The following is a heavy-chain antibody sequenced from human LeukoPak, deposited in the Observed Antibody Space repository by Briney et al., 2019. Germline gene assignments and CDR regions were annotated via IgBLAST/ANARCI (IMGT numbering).Heavy chain of an antibody. CDR1: GGSFSAYY. CDR2: INHSGSS. V-gene: IGHV4-34*01. J-gene: IGHJ5*02. Sequence: SETLSLTCAVYGGSFSAYYWTWIRQPPGKGLERIGEINHSGSSNYNSPLRSRVTISVDTSYKQFSLRLSSVTAADTAVYYCAPRGDIEHSYVYGKWFDPWGQGTRVTVSS. D-gene: IGHD5-18*01. CDR3: APRGDIEHSYVYGKWFDP.